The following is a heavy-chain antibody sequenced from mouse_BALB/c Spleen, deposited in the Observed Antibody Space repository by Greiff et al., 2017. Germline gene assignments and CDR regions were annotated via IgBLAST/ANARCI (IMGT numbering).Heavy chain of an antibody. D-gene: IGHD2-3*01. Sequence: VHVKQSGPELVKPGASVKISCKASGYTFTDYNMHWVKQSHGKSLEWIGYIYPYNGGTGYNQKFTSKATLTVDNSSSTAYMVLRSLTSEDSAGYYCARSNGYFWFAYWGQGTLVTVSA. CDR1: GYTFTDYN. CDR3: ARSNGYFWFAY. CDR2: IYPYNGGT. J-gene: IGHJ3*01. V-gene: IGHV1S29*02.